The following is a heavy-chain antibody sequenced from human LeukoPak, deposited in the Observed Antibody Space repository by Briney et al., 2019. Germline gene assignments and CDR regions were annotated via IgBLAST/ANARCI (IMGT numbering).Heavy chain of an antibody. J-gene: IGHJ4*02. Sequence: GASVKVSCKASGYTFTGHYMHWLRQAPEQGLEWMGWINPNNGGTNYAQKFQGRVTVTRDTSISTAYMELSRLRSDDTAVYYCAREIRKGQWPVFALNYWGQGTLDTVSS. D-gene: IGHD6-19*01. CDR3: AREIRKGQWPVFALNY. CDR1: GYTFTGHY. CDR2: INPNNGGT. V-gene: IGHV1-2*02.